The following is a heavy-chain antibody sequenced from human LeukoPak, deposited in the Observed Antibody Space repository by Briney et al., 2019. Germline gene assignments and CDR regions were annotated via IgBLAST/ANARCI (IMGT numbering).Heavy chain of an antibody. Sequence: PGGSLRLSCAASGFTFSSYGMHWVRRAPGKGLEWVAFIRYDGSNKYYADSVKGRFTISRDNSKNTLYLQMNSLRAEDTAVYYCAKEYYRYCSGGSCYRRAYFQHWGQGTLVTVSS. CDR3: AKEYYRYCSGGSCYRRAYFQH. CDR2: IRYDGSNK. J-gene: IGHJ1*01. V-gene: IGHV3-30*02. D-gene: IGHD2-15*01. CDR1: GFTFSSYG.